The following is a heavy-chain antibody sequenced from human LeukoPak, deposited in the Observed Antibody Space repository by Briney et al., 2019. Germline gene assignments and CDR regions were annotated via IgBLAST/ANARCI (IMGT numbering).Heavy chain of an antibody. V-gene: IGHV1-2*02. CDR2: INPNSGGT. J-gene: IGHJ4*02. CDR3: ARAWVNCSSTSCYPYYFDY. D-gene: IGHD2-2*01. Sequence: ASVKVSCKASGYTFTGYYMHWVRQAPGQGLEWMGWINPNSGGTNYAQKFQGRVTMTRDTSISTAYMELSRLRSDDTAVYYCARAWVNCSSTSCYPYYFDYWGQGTLVTVSS. CDR1: GYTFTGYY.